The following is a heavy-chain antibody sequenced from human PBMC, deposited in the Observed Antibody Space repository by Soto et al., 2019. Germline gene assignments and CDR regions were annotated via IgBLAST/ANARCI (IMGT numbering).Heavy chain of an antibody. CDR3: AKTTDGWFSAFEI. D-gene: IGHD6-19*01. CDR1: GFIFSSYA. CDR2: IIGSGTTA. Sequence: VQLLESGGGLVQPGGSLRLSCAASGFIFSSYAMSWVRQAPGKGLEWVSAIIGSGTTAYYADSVKGRFTFSRDNSKKTMYLQRNRLRAEDTAVYYCAKTTDGWFSAFEIWGQGTMVTVSS. J-gene: IGHJ3*02. V-gene: IGHV3-23*01.